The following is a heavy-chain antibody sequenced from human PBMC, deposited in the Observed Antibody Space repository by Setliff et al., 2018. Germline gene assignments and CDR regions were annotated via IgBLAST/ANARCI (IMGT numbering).Heavy chain of an antibody. J-gene: IGHJ6*03. D-gene: IGHD6-19*01. V-gene: IGHV4-4*07. CDR2: IYIGGSA. Sequence: SETLSLTCTVSGGSISSYYWSWIRQPAGKGLEWIGNIYIGGSANYNPSLKSRVTMSIDTSKNQFSLKLNSVTAADMAVYYCAREQWLDPPGYYYMDVWAKGTTVTVS. CDR3: AREQWLDPPGYYYMDV. CDR1: GGSISSYY.